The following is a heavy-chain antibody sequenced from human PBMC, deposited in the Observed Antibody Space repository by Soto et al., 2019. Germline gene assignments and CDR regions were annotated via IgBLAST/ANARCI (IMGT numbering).Heavy chain of an antibody. V-gene: IGHV4-34*01. J-gene: IGHJ3*02. CDR3: ARARRSLPRVIAAAMGGFDI. Sequence: PSETLSLTCAVYGESFTGYYWNWLRQTPGKGLEWIGEINRSEDTNYTPSLKSRVTISVDTSKEQFSLTLSSVTAADTAVYYCARARRSLPRVIAAAMGGFDIWGQGTMVTAS. CDR2: INRSEDT. D-gene: IGHD2-2*01. CDR1: GESFTGYY.